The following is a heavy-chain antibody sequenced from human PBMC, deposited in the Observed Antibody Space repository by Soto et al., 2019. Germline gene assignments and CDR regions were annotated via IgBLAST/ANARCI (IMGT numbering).Heavy chain of an antibody. CDR2: MYYSGST. CDR3: ARNLAAAELDC. CDR1: GCSISSSSYY. Sequence: SETLSITCTVSGCSISSSSYYWGWIRQPPGKGLEWIASMYYSGSTYYNPSLKSRVTISVDTSKNQFSLKLSSVTAADSAVYYCARNLAAAELDCWGQGTLVTVSS. V-gene: IGHV4-39*01. D-gene: IGHD6-13*01. J-gene: IGHJ4*02.